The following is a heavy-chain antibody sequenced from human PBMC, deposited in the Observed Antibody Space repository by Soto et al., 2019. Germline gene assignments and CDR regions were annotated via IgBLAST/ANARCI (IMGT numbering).Heavy chain of an antibody. CDR1: GGSISKFY. CDR2: VYATGTT. V-gene: IGHV4-4*07. Sequence: SETLSLTCSVSGGSISKFYWSWIRKTAGKGLEWMGRVYATGTTDYNPSLRSRVAMSVDISRKTFSLRLTSVTAADTGMYYCVRDGSKSLRDWFDPWGQGKLVTVSS. J-gene: IGHJ5*02. CDR3: VRDGSKSLRDWFDP. D-gene: IGHD3-10*01.